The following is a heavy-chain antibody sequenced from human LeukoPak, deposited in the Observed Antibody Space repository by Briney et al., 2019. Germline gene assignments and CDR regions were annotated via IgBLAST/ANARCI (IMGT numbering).Heavy chain of an antibody. CDR3: AKDVIRGAISYFDS. J-gene: IGHJ4*02. V-gene: IGHV3-9*01. Sequence: GRSLRLSCTVSGFTFDDYAMHWVRHTPGKGLEWVAGITWNRDNIGYGDSVKGRFTFSRDNSKNTLFLQVNSLRAEDTAVYYCAKDVIRGAISYFDSWGQGTPVAVSS. CDR1: GFTFDDYA. D-gene: IGHD3-10*01. CDR2: ITWNRDNI.